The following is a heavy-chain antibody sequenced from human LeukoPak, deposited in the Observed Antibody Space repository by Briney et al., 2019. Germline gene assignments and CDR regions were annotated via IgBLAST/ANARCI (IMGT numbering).Heavy chain of an antibody. D-gene: IGHD3-22*01. V-gene: IGHV3-21*01. CDR3: ARDASYDSSGYPYYFDY. Sequence: GGSLRLSCAASGFTFSSYSMNWVRQAPGKGLEWVSSLSSSSSYIYYADSVKGRFTISRDNAKNSLYLQMNSLRAEDTAVYYCARDASYDSSGYPYYFDYWGQGTLVTASS. CDR2: LSSSSSYI. CDR1: GFTFSSYS. J-gene: IGHJ4*02.